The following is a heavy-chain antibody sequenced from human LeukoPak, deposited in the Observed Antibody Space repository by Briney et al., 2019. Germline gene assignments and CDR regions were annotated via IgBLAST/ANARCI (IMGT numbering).Heavy chain of an antibody. CDR3: ARQPLVRDCGGDCEFDY. J-gene: IGHJ4*02. CDR2: SYPGDSNT. Sequence: GESLKISCKGSGYSLSNYWIGLVRQMPAKRLECMGISYPGDSNTRYSPSFQGQVTISADSSISTADLQWSSLKASDTAIYYCARQPLVRDCGGDCEFDYWGQGTLVSVSS. V-gene: IGHV5-51*01. CDR1: GYSLSNYW. D-gene: IGHD2-21*02.